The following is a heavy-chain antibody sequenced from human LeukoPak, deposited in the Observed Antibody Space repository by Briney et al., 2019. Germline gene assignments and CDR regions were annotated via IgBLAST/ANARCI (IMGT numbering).Heavy chain of an antibody. CDR1: GCTFTGYY. J-gene: IGHJ6*02. D-gene: IGHD2-15*01. V-gene: IGHV1-2*02. CDR3: ARGQYYVVAAAHCYYGMDV. CDR2: INPNSGGT. Sequence: ASVKVSCKASGCTFTGYYMHWVRQAPGQGLEWMGWINPNSGGTNYAQKFQGRVTMTRDTSISTAYMELSRLRSDDTAVYYCARGQYYVVAAAHCYYGMDVWGQGTTVTVSS.